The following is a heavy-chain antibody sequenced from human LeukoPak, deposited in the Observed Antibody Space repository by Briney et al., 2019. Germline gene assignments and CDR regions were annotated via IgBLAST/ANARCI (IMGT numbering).Heavy chain of an antibody. V-gene: IGHV1-69-2*01. CDR2: VDPEDGET. CDR1: GYTFTDYY. CDR3: ARDLPYSSGWDYGGGFDY. J-gene: IGHJ4*02. Sequence: ASVKVSCKVSGYTFTDYYMHWVQQAPGKGLEWMGLVDPEDGETIYAEKFQGRVTITADTSTDTAYMELSSLRSEDTAVYYCARDLPYSSGWDYGGGFDYWGQGTLVTVSS. D-gene: IGHD6-19*01.